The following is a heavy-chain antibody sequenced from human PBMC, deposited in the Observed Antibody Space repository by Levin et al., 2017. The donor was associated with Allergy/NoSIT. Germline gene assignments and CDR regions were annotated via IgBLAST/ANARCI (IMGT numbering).Heavy chain of an antibody. Sequence: KLGESLKISCKASGYTFTGYYMHWVRQAPGQGLEWMGWINPNSGGTNYAQKFQGRVTMTRDTSISTAYMELSRLRSDDTAVYYCARERGFSSPLWGQGTLVTVSS. CDR2: INPNSGGT. D-gene: IGHD6-6*01. J-gene: IGHJ4*02. CDR1: GYTFTGYY. CDR3: ARERGFSSPL. V-gene: IGHV1-2*02.